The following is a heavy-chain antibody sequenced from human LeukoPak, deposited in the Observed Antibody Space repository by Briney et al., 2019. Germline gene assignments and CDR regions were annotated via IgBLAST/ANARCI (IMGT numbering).Heavy chain of an antibody. CDR3: ARDAWFGAGRTFAY. V-gene: IGHV4-34*01. J-gene: IGHJ4*02. CDR2: INHSGST. Sequence: PSETLSLTCAVYGGSFSGYYWSWIRQPPGKGLEWIGEINHSGSTNYIPSLKSRLTISVDTSKNQFSLRLSSVTAADTAVYYCARDAWFGAGRTFAYWGQGTLVTVSS. D-gene: IGHD3-10*01. CDR1: GGSFSGYY.